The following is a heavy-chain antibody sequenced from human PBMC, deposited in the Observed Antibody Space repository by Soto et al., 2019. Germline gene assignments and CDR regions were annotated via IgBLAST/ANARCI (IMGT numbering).Heavy chain of an antibody. CDR2: IIPIFGTA. Sequence: VKVSCKASGGTFSSYAISWVRQAPGQGLEWMGGIIPIFGTANYAQKFQGRVTITADESTSTAYMELSSLRSEDTAVYYCARGDFWSGYTPYYYYGMDVWGQGTTVTVSS. V-gene: IGHV1-69*13. CDR1: GGTFSSYA. J-gene: IGHJ6*02. CDR3: ARGDFWSGYTPYYYYGMDV. D-gene: IGHD3-3*01.